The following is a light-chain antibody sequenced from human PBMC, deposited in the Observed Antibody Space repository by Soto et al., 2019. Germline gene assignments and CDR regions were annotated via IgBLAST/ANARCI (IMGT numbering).Light chain of an antibody. CDR1: QTISSW. CDR3: QQSYSTLPFT. V-gene: IGKV1-5*03. CDR2: KAS. J-gene: IGKJ3*01. Sequence: DIQMTQSPSTLSGSVGDRVTITCRASQTISSWLAWYQQKPGKAPKLLIYKASTLKSGVPSRFSGSGSGTEFTLTISSLQPDDFATYYCQQSYSTLPFTFGPGTKVHIK.